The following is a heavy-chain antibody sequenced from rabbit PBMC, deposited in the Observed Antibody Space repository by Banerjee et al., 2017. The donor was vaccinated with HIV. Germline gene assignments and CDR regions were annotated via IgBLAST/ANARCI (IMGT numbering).Heavy chain of an antibody. CDR2: IDAGSSDNT. CDR1: GFSFTSGYF. Sequence: QSLEESGGDLVKPGASLTLTCTVSGFSFTSGYFMCWVRQAPGKGLEWIACIDAGSSDNTYYANWAKGRFTISKTSSTTVTLQMTGLTAADTATYFCARWHSYDGYGDWGYFNLWGPGTLVTVS. CDR3: ARWHSYDGYGDWGYFNL. V-gene: IGHV1S40*01. J-gene: IGHJ4*01. D-gene: IGHD2-1*01.